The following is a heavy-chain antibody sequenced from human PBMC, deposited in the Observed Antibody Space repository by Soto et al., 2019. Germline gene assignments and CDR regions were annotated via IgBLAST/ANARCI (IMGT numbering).Heavy chain of an antibody. D-gene: IGHD6-13*01. V-gene: IGHV3-30*18. Sequence: GGSLRLSCAASGFTFSGYVMHWVRQAPGKGLEWVAVIAYDGTYTYYADSVKGRFTISRDNSKNSLYLQMNSLRAEDTAVYYCAKDVGLGSPDYCGQGALVTVSS. CDR2: IAYDGTYT. J-gene: IGHJ4*02. CDR1: GFTFSGYV. CDR3: AKDVGLGSPDY.